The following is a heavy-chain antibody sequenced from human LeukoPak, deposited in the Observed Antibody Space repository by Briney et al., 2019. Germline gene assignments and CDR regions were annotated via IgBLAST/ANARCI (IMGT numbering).Heavy chain of an antibody. CDR2: ISGSGGST. J-gene: IGHJ4*02. CDR1: GFTFSSYA. Sequence: GGSLRLSCVASGFTFSSYAMSWVRQAPGKGLEWVSAISGSGGSTYYADSVKGRFTISRDNSKNTLYLQMNSLRAEDTAVYYCARAFRDVIFDSWGQGTLVTVSS. V-gene: IGHV3-23*01. CDR3: ARAFRDVIFDS. D-gene: IGHD5-24*01.